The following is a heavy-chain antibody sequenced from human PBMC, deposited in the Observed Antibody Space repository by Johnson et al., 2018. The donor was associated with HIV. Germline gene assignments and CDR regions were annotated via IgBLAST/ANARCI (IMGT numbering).Heavy chain of an antibody. CDR2: ISYDGRDA. CDR3: ATLWFGEVSVYDAFDV. J-gene: IGHJ3*01. D-gene: IGHD3-10*01. V-gene: IGHV3-30*04. CDR1: GFAFSSYA. Sequence: QEQLVESGGGVVQPGTSLRLSCTASGFAFSSYALHWVRQAPGQGLEWVAVISYDGRDAYCADSVKGRFTSSRDNSKNTLYLQMNSLRPEDSAVYYCATLWFGEVSVYDAFDVWGQGTMVTVSS.